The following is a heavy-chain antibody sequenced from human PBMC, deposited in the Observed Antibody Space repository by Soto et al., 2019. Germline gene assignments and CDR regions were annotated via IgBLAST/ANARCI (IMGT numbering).Heavy chain of an antibody. J-gene: IGHJ5*02. CDR1: GGSIINSNYY. CDR2: ISYTENT. D-gene: IGHD1-1*01. Sequence: SEMMCLTCAVSGGSIINSNYYWGWVRQPPGKGLEWIGTISYTENTFYSLSLRSRVTISLDTARNQFSLRLSSVAAADSAVYYCAGLLAHCFNNNCFFRYFDPWGPGTLVTVSS. V-gene: IGHV4-39*01. CDR3: AGLLAHCFNNNCFFRYFDP.